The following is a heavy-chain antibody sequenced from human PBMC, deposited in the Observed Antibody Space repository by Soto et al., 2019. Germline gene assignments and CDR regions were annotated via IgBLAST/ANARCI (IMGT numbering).Heavy chain of an antibody. J-gene: IGHJ4*02. V-gene: IGHV4-39*01. CDR1: GGSISSSSYY. CDR2: IYYSGST. Sequence: SETLSLTCTVSGGSISSSSYYWGWIRQPPGKGLEWIGSIYYSGSTYYNPSLKSRVTISVDTSKNQFSLKLSSVTAADTAVYYCARHTREESITIFGVAFDYWGQGTLVTVS. CDR3: ARHTREESITIFGVAFDY. D-gene: IGHD3-3*01.